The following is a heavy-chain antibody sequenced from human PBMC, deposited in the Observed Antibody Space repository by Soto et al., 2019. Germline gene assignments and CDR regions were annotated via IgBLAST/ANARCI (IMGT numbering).Heavy chain of an antibody. CDR3: TTVSGDIHHYYYYGMDV. Sequence: TGGSLRLSCAASGFTFSSYSMSWVRQAPGKGLEWVSAISGSGGSTYYADSVKGRFTISRDNSKNTLYLQMNSLRAEDTAVYFCTTVSGDIHHYYYYGMDVWGQGTMVTVSS. D-gene: IGHD4-17*01. J-gene: IGHJ6*02. CDR2: ISGSGGST. V-gene: IGHV3-23*01. CDR1: GFTFSSYS.